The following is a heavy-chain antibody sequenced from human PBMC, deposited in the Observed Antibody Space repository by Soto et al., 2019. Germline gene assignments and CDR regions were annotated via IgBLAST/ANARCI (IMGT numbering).Heavy chain of an antibody. V-gene: IGHV4-59*08. CDR3: ARHNYGSGSTYFDY. J-gene: IGHJ4*02. D-gene: IGHD3-10*01. Sequence: QVQLQVSGPGLVKPSETLSLTCTVSGGSISSYYWSWIRQPPGKGLEWMGYIYYSGSTNYNPSLESRVTISVDTSKNQFSLKLTSMTAADTAVYYCARHNYGSGSTYFDYWGQGTLVTVSS. CDR2: IYYSGST. CDR1: GGSISSYY.